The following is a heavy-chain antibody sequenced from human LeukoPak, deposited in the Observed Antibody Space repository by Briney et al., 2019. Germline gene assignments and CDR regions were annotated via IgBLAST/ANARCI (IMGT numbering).Heavy chain of an antibody. CDR2: IYYSGST. J-gene: IGHJ6*02. CDR3: ARFRQWLDNYYYYGMDV. D-gene: IGHD6-19*01. Sequence: SETLSLTCTVSGGSISSYYWSWIRQPPGKGLKWIGYIYYSGSTNYNPSLKSRVTISVDTSKNQFSLKLSSVTAADTAVYYCARFRQWLDNYYYYGMDVWGQGTTVTVSS. CDR1: GGSISSYY. V-gene: IGHV4-59*08.